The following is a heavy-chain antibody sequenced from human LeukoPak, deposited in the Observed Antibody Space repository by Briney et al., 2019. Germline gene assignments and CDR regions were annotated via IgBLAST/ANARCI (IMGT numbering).Heavy chain of an antibody. CDR3: ARDGLWPQAGTSNYFDY. D-gene: IGHD6-19*01. V-gene: IGHV3-30*04. J-gene: IGHJ4*02. CDR1: GFTFSSYA. CDR2: ISYDGSNK. Sequence: PGGSLRLSCAASGFTFSSYAMHWVRQAPGKGLEWVAVISYDGSNKYYADSVKGRFTISRDNSKNTLYLQMNSLRAEDTAVYYCARDGLWPQAGTSNYFDYWGQGTLVTVSS.